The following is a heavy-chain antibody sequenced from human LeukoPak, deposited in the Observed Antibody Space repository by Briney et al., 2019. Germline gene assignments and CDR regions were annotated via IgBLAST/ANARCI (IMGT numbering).Heavy chain of an antibody. D-gene: IGHD2-21*02. V-gene: IGHV4-39*01. Sequence: SKTLSLTCTVSGGSISSSSYYWGWIRQPPGKGLEWIGSIYYSGSTYYNPSLKSRVTISVDTSKNQFSLKLSSVTAADAAVYYCARQPGLAYCGGDCYSNWFDPWGQGTLVTVSS. CDR1: GGSISSSSYY. CDR2: IYYSGST. J-gene: IGHJ5*02. CDR3: ARQPGLAYCGGDCYSNWFDP.